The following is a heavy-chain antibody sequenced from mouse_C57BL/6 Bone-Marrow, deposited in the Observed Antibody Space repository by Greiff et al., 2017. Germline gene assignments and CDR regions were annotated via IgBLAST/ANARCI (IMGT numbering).Heavy chain of an antibody. V-gene: IGHV2-2*01. CDR3: ARGREYYGSSYNCAMDY. D-gene: IGHD1-1*01. J-gene: IGHJ4*01. Sequence: QVQLKQSGPGLVQPSQCLSISCTVSGFSLTSYGVHWVRQSPGQGLEWLGVIWIGGSTDYNAAFISRLNISKDNSKSQVFFKMNSLQAYDTAIYYCARGREYYGSSYNCAMDYWGQGTSVTVSS. CDR1: GFSLTSYG. CDR2: IWIGGST.